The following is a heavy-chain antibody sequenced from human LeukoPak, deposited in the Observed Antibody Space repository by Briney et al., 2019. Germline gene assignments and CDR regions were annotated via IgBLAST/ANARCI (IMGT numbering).Heavy chain of an antibody. CDR2: IYYSGST. V-gene: IGHV4-39*07. CDR1: GGSISSSSYY. CDR3: ARVAIFSIAVAGTRFDP. J-gene: IGHJ5*02. Sequence: SETLSLTCTVSGGSISSSSYYWGWIRQPPGKGLEWIGSIYYSGSTYYNPSLKSRVTISVDTSKNQFSLKLSSVTAADTAVYYCARVAIFSIAVAGTRFDPWGQGTLVTVSS. D-gene: IGHD6-19*01.